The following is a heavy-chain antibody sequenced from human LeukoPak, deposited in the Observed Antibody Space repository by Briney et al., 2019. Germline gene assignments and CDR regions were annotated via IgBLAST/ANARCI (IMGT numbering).Heavy chain of an antibody. CDR1: GFTFSSYW. CDR3: ARGAGVGYYYDSSGYYYYYY. D-gene: IGHD3-22*01. J-gene: IGHJ4*02. V-gene: IGHV3-7*01. Sequence: GGSLRLSWAASGFTFSSYWMSWVRQAPGKGLEWVANIKQEGSEKYYVDSVKGRFTISRDNAKNSLYLQMNSLRAEDTAVYYCARGAGVGYYYDSSGYYYYYYWGQGTLVTVSS. CDR2: IKQEGSEK.